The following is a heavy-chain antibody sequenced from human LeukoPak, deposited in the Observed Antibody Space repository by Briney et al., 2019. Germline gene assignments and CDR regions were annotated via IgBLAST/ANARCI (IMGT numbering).Heavy chain of an antibody. CDR3: ARDRGVIGWYAKHYYMDV. CDR2: ISSSSSTI. Sequence: GGSLRLSCAASGFTFSSYSMNWVRQAPGKGLEWVSYISSSSSTIYYAGSVKGRFTISRDNAKNSLYLQMNSLRAEDTAVYYCARDRGVIGWYAKHYYMDVWGKGTTVTVSS. CDR1: GFTFSSYS. J-gene: IGHJ6*03. D-gene: IGHD6-19*01. V-gene: IGHV3-48*01.